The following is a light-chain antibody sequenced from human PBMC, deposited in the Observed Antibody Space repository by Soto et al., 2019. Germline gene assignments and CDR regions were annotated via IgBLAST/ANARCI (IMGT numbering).Light chain of an antibody. Sequence: SSELTQPPSVSVSPGQTASITCSGDKVGLKFACWYQQKPGQSPILVIGQDSERPSGIPERFSGSNSGTTSTLTISGTQAMDEANYYCQAWDSGTVVFGGGTKLTVL. J-gene: IGLJ2*01. CDR1: KVGLKF. CDR2: QDS. CDR3: QAWDSGTVV. V-gene: IGLV3-1*01.